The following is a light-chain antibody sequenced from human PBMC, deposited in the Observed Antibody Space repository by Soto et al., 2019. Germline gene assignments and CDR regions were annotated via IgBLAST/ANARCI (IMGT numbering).Light chain of an antibody. CDR2: DVS. CDR1: SSDVGGYNY. V-gene: IGLV2-14*01. CDR3: SSYTGSTTLMV. Sequence: QSALTQPASVSGSPGQSITISCTGTSSDVGGYNYVSWYQQHPGKAPKLIIYDVSNRPSGVSNRFSGSKSGNTASLTISGLQAEDEADYYCSSYTGSTTLMVFGGGTKLTVL. J-gene: IGLJ2*01.